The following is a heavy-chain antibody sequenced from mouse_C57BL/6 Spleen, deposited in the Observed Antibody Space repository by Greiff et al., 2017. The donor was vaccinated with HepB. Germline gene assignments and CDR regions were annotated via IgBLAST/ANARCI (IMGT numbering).Heavy chain of an antibody. CDR3: ARPYYYGSSPWFAY. J-gene: IGHJ3*01. CDR1: GFTFSDYG. Sequence: EVQVVESGGGLVKPGGSLKLSCAASGFTFSDYGMHWVRQAPEKGLEWVAYISSGSSTIYYADTVKGRFTISRDNAKNTLFLQMTSLRSEDTAMYYCARPYYYGSSPWFAYWGQGTLVTVSA. CDR2: ISSGSSTI. D-gene: IGHD1-1*01. V-gene: IGHV5-17*01.